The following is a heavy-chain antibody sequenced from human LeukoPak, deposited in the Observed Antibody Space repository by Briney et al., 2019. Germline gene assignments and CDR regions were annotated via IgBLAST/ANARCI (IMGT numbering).Heavy chain of an antibody. J-gene: IGHJ6*02. Sequence: GASVKVSCKASGYTFTSYYMHWVRQAPGQGLEWMGIINPSGGSTSYAQKFQGRVTMTRDTSTSTVYMELSSLRSEDTAVYYCARANYDFWSGYGMDVWGQGTTVTVSS. D-gene: IGHD3-3*01. V-gene: IGHV1-46*01. CDR2: INPSGGST. CDR3: ARANYDFWSGYGMDV. CDR1: GYTFTSYY.